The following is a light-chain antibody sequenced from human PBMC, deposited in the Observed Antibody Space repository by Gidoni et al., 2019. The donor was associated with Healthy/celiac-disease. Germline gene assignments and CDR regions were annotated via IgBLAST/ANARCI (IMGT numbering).Light chain of an antibody. CDR2: GNS. V-gene: IGLV1-40*01. J-gene: IGLJ2*01. CDR1: SSNIGAGYD. Sequence: QSVLPQPPSVSGAPGQRVTISCTGSSSNIGAGYDVPGYQQLPGTAPKLLIYGNSKRPSGVPDRFSGSKSGTSASLAITGLQAEDEADYYCQSYDSSRSGVVFGGGTKLTVL. CDR3: QSYDSSRSGVV.